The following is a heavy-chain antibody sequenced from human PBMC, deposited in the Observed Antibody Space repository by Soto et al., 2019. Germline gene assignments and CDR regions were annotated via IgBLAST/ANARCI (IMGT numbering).Heavy chain of an antibody. J-gene: IGHJ3*02. D-gene: IGHD3-3*01. CDR1: GYTFTSYG. CDR2: ISAYNDNT. CDR3: ARERTIFGVPPDAFDI. Sequence: ASVKVSCKASGYTFTSYGISWVRQAPGQGLEWMGWISAYNDNTNYAQKLQGRVTMTTDTSTSTAYMELRSLRSDDTAVYYCARERTIFGVPPDAFDIWGQGTMVTVSS. V-gene: IGHV1-18*04.